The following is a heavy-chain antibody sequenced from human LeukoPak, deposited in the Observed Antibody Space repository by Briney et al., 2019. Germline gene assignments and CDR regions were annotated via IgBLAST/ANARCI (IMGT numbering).Heavy chain of an antibody. Sequence: SVKVSCKASGGTFSSYATSWVRQAPGQGLEWMGGIIPIFGTANYAQKFQGRVTITADESTSTAYMELSSLRSEDTAVYYCARDHCGGGSCYPSGDYYYGMDVWGQGTTVTVSS. V-gene: IGHV1-69*13. D-gene: IGHD2-15*01. CDR1: GGTFSSYA. J-gene: IGHJ6*02. CDR3: ARDHCGGGSCYPSGDYYYGMDV. CDR2: IIPIFGTA.